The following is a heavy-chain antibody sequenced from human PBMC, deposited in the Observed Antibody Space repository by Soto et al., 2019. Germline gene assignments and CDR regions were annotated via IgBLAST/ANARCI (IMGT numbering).Heavy chain of an antibody. J-gene: IGHJ6*02. CDR3: AKGRSYYYYYGVEV. CDR2: ISGSGDYT. Sequence: GGSLRLSCAASGFTLSSYAMTWVRQAPGKGLEWVSSISGSGDYTYFADSVKGRFTISRDNSKDTLYLQMNSLRAEDTALYYCAKGRSYYYYYGVEVWGQGTTVTVSS. V-gene: IGHV3-23*01. CDR1: GFTLSSYA.